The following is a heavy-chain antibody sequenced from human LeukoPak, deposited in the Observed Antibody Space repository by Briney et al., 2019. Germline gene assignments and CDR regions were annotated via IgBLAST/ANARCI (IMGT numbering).Heavy chain of an antibody. CDR3: AREGLTMVRGADV. Sequence: GGSLRLSCAASGFTVSSNYMSWVRQAPGKGLEWVSVTYSGGSTYYADSVKGRFTISRDNSKNTVYLQMNSLRAEDTAVYYCAREGLTMVRGADVWGKGTTVTVSS. J-gene: IGHJ6*04. CDR1: GFTVSSNY. V-gene: IGHV3-53*01. CDR2: TYSGGST. D-gene: IGHD3-10*01.